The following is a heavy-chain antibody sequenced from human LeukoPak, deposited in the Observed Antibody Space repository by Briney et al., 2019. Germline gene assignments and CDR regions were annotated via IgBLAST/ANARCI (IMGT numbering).Heavy chain of an antibody. CDR1: GYTFTNYG. CDR2: ISGYNGNT. V-gene: IGHV1-18*01. Sequence: ASVKVSCKTSGYTFTNYGTSWVRQAPGQGLEWMGWISGYNGNTNYVQKFRGRVAMTTDTSTSTVYMELRSLRSDDTAVYYCARDIATVQLQDWGQGTLVTVSS. J-gene: IGHJ4*02. D-gene: IGHD1-1*01. CDR3: ARDIATVQLQD.